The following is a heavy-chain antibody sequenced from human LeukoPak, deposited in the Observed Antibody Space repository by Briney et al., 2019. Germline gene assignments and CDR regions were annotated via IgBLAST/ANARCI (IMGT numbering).Heavy chain of an antibody. V-gene: IGHV4-61*02. J-gene: IGHJ5*02. Sequence: SETLSLTCTVSGGSISSGSYYWSWIRRPAGKGLEWIGRIYTSGSTNYNPSLKSRVTISVDTSKNQFSLKLSSVTAADTAVYYCARVVRGSVYSSSWYFWGAPLQGWFDPWGQGTLVTVSS. CDR1: GGSISSGSYY. CDR2: IYTSGST. CDR3: ARVVRGSVYSSSWYFWGAPLQGWFDP. D-gene: IGHD6-13*01.